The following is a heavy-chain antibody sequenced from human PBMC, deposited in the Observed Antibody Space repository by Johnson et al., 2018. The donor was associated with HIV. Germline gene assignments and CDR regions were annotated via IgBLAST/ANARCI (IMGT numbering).Heavy chain of an antibody. Sequence: QVQLVESGGGVVQPGRSLRLSCAVSGFTFSSYGMHWVRRAPGKGLAWVAVISYHGNNKDYAYSVKGRFTISRDNSKNTLFLQMNSLRVEDTAVYYCARLKNGAFDIWGQGTMVTVSS. D-gene: IGHD2-8*01. J-gene: IGHJ3*02. CDR1: GFTFSSYG. CDR2: ISYHGNNK. V-gene: IGHV3-30*03. CDR3: ARLKNGAFDI.